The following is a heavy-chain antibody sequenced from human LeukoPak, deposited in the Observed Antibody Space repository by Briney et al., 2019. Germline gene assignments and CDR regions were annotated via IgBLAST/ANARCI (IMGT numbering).Heavy chain of an antibody. CDR1: GGSFSGYY. D-gene: IGHD6-13*01. V-gene: IGHV4-34*01. J-gene: IGHJ4*02. CDR3: ARPRRHSSRGAFDY. Sequence: SETLSLTCAVYGGSFSGYYWSWIRQPPGKGLEWIGEINHSGSTNYNPSLKSRVTISVDTSKNQSSLKLSSVTAADTAVYYCARPRRHSSRGAFDYWGQGTLVTVSS. CDR2: INHSGST.